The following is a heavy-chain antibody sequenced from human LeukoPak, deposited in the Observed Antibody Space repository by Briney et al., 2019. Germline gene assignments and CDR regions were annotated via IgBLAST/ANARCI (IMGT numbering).Heavy chain of an antibody. CDR1: GFTFSSYW. J-gene: IGHJ4*02. CDR2: IKQDGSEK. V-gene: IGHV3-7*01. CDR3: ALSRTLDY. Sequence: GGSLRLSCAASGFTFSSYWMNWVRQAPGKGLEWVAKIKQDGSEKYYVDSVKGRFTISRDNAKNSLYLQMYSLRAEDTAVYYCALSRTLDYWGQGTLVTVSS. D-gene: IGHD6-13*01.